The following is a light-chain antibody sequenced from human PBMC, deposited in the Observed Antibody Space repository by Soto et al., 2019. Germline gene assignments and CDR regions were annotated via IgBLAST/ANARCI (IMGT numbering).Light chain of an antibody. CDR3: QQYGSSPWT. V-gene: IGKV3-20*01. J-gene: IGKJ1*01. Sequence: EIVLTQSPGTLSLSPGERATLSCRASQSVSSSYLAWYQQKPGQAPRLLIYGASRRATGIPDRFSGSGSGTDFPLPISRLEPEDFAVYYCQQYGSSPWTFGQGTKVEIK. CDR2: GAS. CDR1: QSVSSSY.